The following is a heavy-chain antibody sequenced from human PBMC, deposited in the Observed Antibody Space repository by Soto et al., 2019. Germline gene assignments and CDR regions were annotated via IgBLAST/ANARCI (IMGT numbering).Heavy chain of an antibody. CDR2: IYTSGST. CDR3: ARESIAARGKCFDY. J-gene: IGHJ4*02. Sequence: SETLSLTCTVSGGSISSYYWSWIRQPAGKGLEWIGRIYTSGSTNYNPSLKSRVTMSVDTSKNQFSLKLSSVTAADTAVYYRARESIAARGKCFDYWGQGTLVTVSS. D-gene: IGHD6-6*01. V-gene: IGHV4-4*07. CDR1: GGSISSYY.